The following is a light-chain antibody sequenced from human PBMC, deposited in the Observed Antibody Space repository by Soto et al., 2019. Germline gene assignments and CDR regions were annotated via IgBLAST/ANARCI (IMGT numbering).Light chain of an antibody. J-gene: IGKJ2*01. CDR3: QHRTNWPPYT. Sequence: EFVLTQSPATLSLSPGERATLSCRASESVSRYLAWYQQKPGQSPRLLIYDASNRATGTPARFSGSGSGTDFTLSISSLEPDDFAVYYCQHRTNWPPYTFGQGTKLEI. CDR1: ESVSRY. CDR2: DAS. V-gene: IGKV3-11*01.